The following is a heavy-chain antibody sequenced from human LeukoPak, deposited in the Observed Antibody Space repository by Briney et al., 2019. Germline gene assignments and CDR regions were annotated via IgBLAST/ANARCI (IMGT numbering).Heavy chain of an antibody. J-gene: IGHJ4*02. V-gene: IGHV4-39*07. D-gene: IGHD3-10*01. CDR1: GGSISSSSYY. CDR3: ARGLEDDYGSE. Sequence: SETLSLTCTVSGGSISSSSYYWGWIRQPPGKGLEWIGEINQSGSTNYNPSLKSRVTISVDTSKNQFSLRLSSVTAADTAVYYCARGLEDDYGSEWGQGTLVTVSS. CDR2: INQSGST.